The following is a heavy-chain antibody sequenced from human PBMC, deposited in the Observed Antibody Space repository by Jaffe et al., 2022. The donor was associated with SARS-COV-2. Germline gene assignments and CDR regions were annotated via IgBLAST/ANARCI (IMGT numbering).Heavy chain of an antibody. J-gene: IGHJ4*02. CDR3: AKPGNGDYVFSYFDY. Sequence: QVQLVESGGGVVQPGRSLRLSCAASGFTFSSYGMHWVRQAPGKGLEWVAVISYDGSNKYYADSVKGRFTISRDNSKNTLYLQMNSLRAEDTAVYYCAKPGNGDYVFSYFDYWGQGTLVTVSS. V-gene: IGHV3-30*18. D-gene: IGHD4-17*01. CDR2: ISYDGSNK. CDR1: GFTFSSYG.